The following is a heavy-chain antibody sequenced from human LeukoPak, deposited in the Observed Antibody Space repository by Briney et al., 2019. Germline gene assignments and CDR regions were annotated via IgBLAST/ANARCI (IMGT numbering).Heavy chain of an antibody. J-gene: IGHJ4*02. Sequence: GGSLRLSREASGFTFSSYAMSWVRQAPGKGLEWVSAISGSGGSTYYADSVKGRFTISRDNSKNTLYLQMNSLRAEDTAVYYCAKPGAYYDILTGHFDYWGQGTLVTVSS. CDR1: GFTFSSYA. D-gene: IGHD3-9*01. V-gene: IGHV3-23*01. CDR3: AKPGAYYDILTGHFDY. CDR2: ISGSGGST.